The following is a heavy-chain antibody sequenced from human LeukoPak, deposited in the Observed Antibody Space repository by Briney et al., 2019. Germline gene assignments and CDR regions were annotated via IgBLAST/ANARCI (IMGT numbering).Heavy chain of an antibody. CDR1: GYTFTGYY. V-gene: IGHV1-2*02. J-gene: IGHJ4*02. Sequence: ASVKVSCKASGYTFTGYYMPWVRQAPGQGLEWMGWINPNSGGTNYAQKFQGRVTMTRDTSISTAYMELSRLRSDDTAVYYCASAIIDYGDYYFDYWGQGTLVTVSS. D-gene: IGHD4-17*01. CDR2: INPNSGGT. CDR3: ASAIIDYGDYYFDY.